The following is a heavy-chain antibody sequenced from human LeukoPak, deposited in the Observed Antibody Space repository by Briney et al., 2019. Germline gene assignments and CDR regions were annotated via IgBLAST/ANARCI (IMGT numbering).Heavy chain of an antibody. D-gene: IGHD6-6*01. J-gene: IGHJ6*03. Sequence: SGGSLRLSCAASGFTFDDYTMHWVRQAPGKGLEWVSLISWDGGSTYYADSVKGRFTISRDNSKNSLYLQMNSLRTEDTALYYCAKDHYSSSSEGGDYYYMDVWGKGTTVTVSS. CDR1: GFTFDDYT. CDR2: ISWDGGST. V-gene: IGHV3-43*01. CDR3: AKDHYSSSSEGGDYYYMDV.